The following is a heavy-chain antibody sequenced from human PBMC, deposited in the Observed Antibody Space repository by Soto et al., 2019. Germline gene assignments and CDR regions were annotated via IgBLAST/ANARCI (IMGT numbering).Heavy chain of an antibody. D-gene: IGHD4-17*01. CDR1: GGTFSSYA. CDR2: IIPIFGTA. Sequence: QVQLVQSGAEVKKPGSSVKVSCKASGGTFSSYAISWVRQAPGQGLEWMGGIIPIFGTANYAQKFQGRVTITAEESTSTAYMELSSLRSEDPAVYYCARWAGSEAYGGKGLQHWGQGTLVTVSS. CDR3: ARWAGSEAYGGKGLQH. V-gene: IGHV1-69*12. J-gene: IGHJ1*01.